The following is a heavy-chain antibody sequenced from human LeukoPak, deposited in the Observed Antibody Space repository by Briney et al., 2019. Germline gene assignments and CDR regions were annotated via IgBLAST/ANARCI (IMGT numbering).Heavy chain of an antibody. J-gene: IGHJ4*02. CDR1: GYTFTGYY. V-gene: IGHV1-2*02. D-gene: IGHD4-11*01. Sequence: GESLKISCKGSGYTFTGYYMHWVRQAPGQGLEWMGWINPNSGGTNYAQKFQGRVTMTRDTSTSTAYMELSRLRSDDTAVYYCAREVPGSNQIFDYWGQGTLVTVSS. CDR2: INPNSGGT. CDR3: AREVPGSNQIFDY.